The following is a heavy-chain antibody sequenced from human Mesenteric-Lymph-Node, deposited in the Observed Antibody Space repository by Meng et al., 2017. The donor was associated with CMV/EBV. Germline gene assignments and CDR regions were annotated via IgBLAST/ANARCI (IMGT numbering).Heavy chain of an antibody. CDR2: IFYSGST. CDR3: ARAWGTLYYYYGMDV. Sequence: SETLSLTCTVSGDSISTSTYYWAWVRQPPGRGLEWIGRIFYSGSTYYNPSLQSRVTISVDTSKNQFSLKLSSVTAADTAVYYCARAWGTLYYYYGMDVWGQGTTVTVSS. V-gene: IGHV4-39*07. J-gene: IGHJ6*02. CDR1: GDSISTSTYY. D-gene: IGHD7-27*01.